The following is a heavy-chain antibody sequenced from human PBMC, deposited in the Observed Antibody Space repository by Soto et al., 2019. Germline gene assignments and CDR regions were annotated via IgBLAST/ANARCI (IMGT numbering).Heavy chain of an antibody. CDR2: LNPTDGTT. Sequence: QVQLVQSGTEVKKPGASMKISCKASGFTFTNYYMHWARQAPGQGLEWMGILNPTDGTTTYAEKFRGRVTMTRDTSTSTVYLELSSLTSEDTAVFYCARAPPNDGWFDPWGQGTLVIVSS. CDR3: ARAPPNDGWFDP. J-gene: IGHJ5*02. CDR1: GFTFTNYY. V-gene: IGHV1-46*01. D-gene: IGHD1-1*01.